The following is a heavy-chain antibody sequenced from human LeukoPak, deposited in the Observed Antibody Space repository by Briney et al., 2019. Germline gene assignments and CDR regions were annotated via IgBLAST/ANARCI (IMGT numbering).Heavy chain of an antibody. J-gene: IGHJ4*02. V-gene: IGHV4-34*01. CDR3: ARGLFDMNTIRPFPFXL. D-gene: IGHD5-24*01. CDR1: GGSFSGYY. Sequence: PSETLSLTCAVYGGSFSGYYWSWIRQPPEMGLEWIGQIYHSGSTKYNGSLKSRVTISVDTSKNQFSLKLNSVTAADTAVYYCARGLFDMNTIRPFPFXLWGQGTXVT. CDR2: IYHSGST.